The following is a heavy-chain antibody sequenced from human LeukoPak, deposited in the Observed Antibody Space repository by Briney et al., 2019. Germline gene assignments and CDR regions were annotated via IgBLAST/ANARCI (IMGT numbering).Heavy chain of an antibody. J-gene: IGHJ4*02. D-gene: IGHD1-26*01. V-gene: IGHV3-23*01. CDR1: GFTFSSDA. CDR2: ISGSGGST. CDR3: AKSIGGATRFPVFDY. Sequence: GGSLRFSCAASGFTFSSDAMSWVRQAPGKGLEWVSGISGSGGSTYCGDPVKGRFTISRDNSKNTLYLQMNRLRAEDTAVYYCAKSIGGATRFPVFDYWGQGTLVTVSS.